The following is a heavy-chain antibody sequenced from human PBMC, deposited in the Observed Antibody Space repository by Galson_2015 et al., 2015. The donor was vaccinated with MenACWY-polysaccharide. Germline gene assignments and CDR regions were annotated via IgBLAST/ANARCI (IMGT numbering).Heavy chain of an antibody. D-gene: IGHD3-3*01. CDR3: ARQSDFGVVADGMDV. CDR2: IYPGGSDT. V-gene: IGHV5-51*01. Sequence: YWIGWVRQMPGKGPEWMGIIYPGGSDTRYSPSFQGQVTISVDKSISTAYLQWSSLKASDTAMYYCARQSDFGVVADGMDVWGQGTTVTVSS. CDR1: YW. J-gene: IGHJ6*02.